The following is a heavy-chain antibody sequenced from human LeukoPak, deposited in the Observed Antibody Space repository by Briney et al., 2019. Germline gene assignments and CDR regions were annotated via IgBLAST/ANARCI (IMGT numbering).Heavy chain of an antibody. V-gene: IGHV3-23*01. CDR2: ISRSGGST. CDR1: GFTFRSYA. D-gene: IGHD2-15*01. J-gene: IGHJ3*02. Sequence: GGSLRLSCAASGFTFRSYAMNWVRQAPGKGLEWVSTISRSGGSTYYADSVKGRFTISRDNSKSTLYLQMNSLRAEDTAVYYCAKRARYCGGGSCYDDAFDIWGQGTMVTVSS. CDR3: AKRARYCGGGSCYDDAFDI.